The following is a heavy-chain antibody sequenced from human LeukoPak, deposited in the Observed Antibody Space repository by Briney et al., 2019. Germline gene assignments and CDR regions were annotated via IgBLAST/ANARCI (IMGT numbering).Heavy chain of an antibody. CDR2: ISSSGSTI. J-gene: IGHJ4*02. CDR3: AGDRLFFGRPKSGSFDY. Sequence: PGGSLRLSCAASGFTVSSNYMSWLPQAPGKGLEGVSYISSSGSTIYYADSVKGRFTISRDNAKNSLYLQMNSLRAEDTAVYYCAGDRLFFGRPKSGSFDYWGQGTLVTVSS. V-gene: IGHV3-11*01. D-gene: IGHD3/OR15-3a*01. CDR1: GFTVSSNY.